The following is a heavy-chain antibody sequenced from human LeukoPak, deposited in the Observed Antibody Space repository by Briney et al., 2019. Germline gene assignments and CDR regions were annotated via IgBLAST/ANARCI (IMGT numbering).Heavy chain of an antibody. V-gene: IGHV3-48*02. Sequence: GGSLRLSCAASGFTFSSYSMNWVRQAPGKGLDCISYISSSSTTIYYADAVKGRFTISRDNAKNSLYLQMNSLRDEDSAVYYCAKYCVSASCYASYDYWGQGTLVTVSS. CDR3: AKYCVSASCYASYDY. D-gene: IGHD2-2*01. CDR1: GFTFSSYS. J-gene: IGHJ4*02. CDR2: ISSSSTTI.